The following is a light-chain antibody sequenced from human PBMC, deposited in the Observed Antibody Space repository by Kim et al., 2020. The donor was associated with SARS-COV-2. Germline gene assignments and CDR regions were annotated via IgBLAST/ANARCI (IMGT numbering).Light chain of an antibody. Sequence: VSPGQKASITSSGDELGDNYACWYQQKPGPPPVLVIYQASKRPSGKPARFSGSSSGNTATLTISGTQGMYEAIYYCKAWDSSSVVFGGGTQLIV. CDR3: KAWDSSSVV. CDR2: QAS. J-gene: IGLJ2*01. CDR1: ELGDNY. V-gene: IGLV3-1*01.